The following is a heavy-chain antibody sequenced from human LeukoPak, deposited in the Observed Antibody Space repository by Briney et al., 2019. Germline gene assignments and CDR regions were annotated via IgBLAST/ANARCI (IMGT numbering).Heavy chain of an antibody. D-gene: IGHD6-19*01. CDR1: GFTFSSYA. CDR2: ISYDGSNK. V-gene: IGHV3-30*04. J-gene: IGHJ4*02. Sequence: GGSLRLSCAASGFTFSSYAMHWVRQAPGKGLEWVAVISYDGSNKYYADSVKGRFTFSRDNSKNTLYLQMNSLRAEDTAVYYCASSGSGYWGQGTLVTVSS. CDR3: ASSGSGY.